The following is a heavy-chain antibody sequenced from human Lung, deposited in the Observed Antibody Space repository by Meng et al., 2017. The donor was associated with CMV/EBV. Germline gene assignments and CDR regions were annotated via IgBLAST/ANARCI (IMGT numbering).Heavy chain of an antibody. V-gene: IGHV3-7*01. Sequence: GGSLRLSCAASGFTFTNYWMTWVRQAPGKGLEWVGNINEAGSVKHYVDSVKGRFTMSRDNAKNSVYLQMNGLRADDTAVYFCAREYWGPDYWGQRTLVTLSS. D-gene: IGHD7-27*01. CDR2: INEAGSVK. CDR1: GFTFTNYW. J-gene: IGHJ4*02. CDR3: AREYWGPDY.